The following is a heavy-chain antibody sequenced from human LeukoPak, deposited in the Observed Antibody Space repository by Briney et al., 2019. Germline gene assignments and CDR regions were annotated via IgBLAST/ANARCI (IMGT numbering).Heavy chain of an antibody. CDR2: IGAAGDT. V-gene: IGHV3-13*01. CDR1: GFTFSSYS. CDR3: ARGLLSCSGGSCYSDDVFDI. Sequence: PGGSLRLSCAASGFTFSSYSMNWVRQITAKGLEWISTIGAAGDTYYPGSVKGRFTISRENAKNSLYLQMHSLRAGDTAVYYCARGLLSCSGGSCYSDDVFDIWGQGTMVTISS. J-gene: IGHJ3*02. D-gene: IGHD2-15*01.